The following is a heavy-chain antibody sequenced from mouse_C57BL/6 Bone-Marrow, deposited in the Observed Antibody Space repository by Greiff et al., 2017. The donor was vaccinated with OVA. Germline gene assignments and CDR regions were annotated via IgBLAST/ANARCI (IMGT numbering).Heavy chain of an antibody. CDR1: GYSITSGYY. Sequence: EVQLVESGPGLVKPSQSLSLTCSVTGYSITSGYYWNWIRQFPGNKLEWMGYISYDGSNNYNPSLKNRISITRDTSKNQFFLKLNSVTTEDTATYYCARREGGYFDVWGTGTTVTVSS. J-gene: IGHJ1*03. CDR3: ARREGGYFDV. CDR2: ISYDGSN. V-gene: IGHV3-6*01.